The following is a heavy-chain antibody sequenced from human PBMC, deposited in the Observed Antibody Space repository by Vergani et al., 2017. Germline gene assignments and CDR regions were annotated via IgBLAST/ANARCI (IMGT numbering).Heavy chain of an antibody. V-gene: IGHV4-59*11. D-gene: IGHD6-19*01. CDR1: FDSLRNLY. CDR3: ASDTHSGQRADR. J-gene: IGHJ5*02. CDR2: IHYSEDT. Sequence: QVQLQESGPGLVKSSETLSLTCSVSFDSLRNLYCNWIHPPPGKGLEWIGSIHYSEDTNYNPSLKTRVTISGDTSQNQFSLTLTSVTAADTAVYYCASDTHSGQRADRWGQGILVTVTS.